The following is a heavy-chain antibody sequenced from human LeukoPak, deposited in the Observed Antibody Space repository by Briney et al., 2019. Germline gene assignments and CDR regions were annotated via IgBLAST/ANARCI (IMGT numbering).Heavy chain of an antibody. CDR2: INGGGVNT. CDR3: AKDLYSNYGPADY. J-gene: IGHJ4*02. V-gene: IGHV3-23*01. D-gene: IGHD4-11*01. Sequence: GGSLRLSCAASGLTFSNYAMTWVRQAPGKGLEWVSTINGGGVNTHYADSVGGRFTISRDNSKNTLFLQMNSLRDEDTAVYYCAKDLYSNYGPADYWGQGNLVTVSS. CDR1: GLTFSNYA.